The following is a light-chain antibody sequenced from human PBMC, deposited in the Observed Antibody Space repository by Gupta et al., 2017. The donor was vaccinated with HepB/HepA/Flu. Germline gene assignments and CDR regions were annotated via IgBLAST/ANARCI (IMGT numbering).Light chain of an antibody. CDR3: QHDNSSSMT. CDR1: QRINAR. Sequence: DIQMTQFPSTLSASVGDRVTITCRASQRINARLAWYQQKPGQAPKFLIYKASSLESGVPSRFSGSGSGTEFTLTISSLQPDDFATYYCQHDNSSSMTFGQGTKVDIK. J-gene: IGKJ1*01. V-gene: IGKV1-5*03. CDR2: KAS.